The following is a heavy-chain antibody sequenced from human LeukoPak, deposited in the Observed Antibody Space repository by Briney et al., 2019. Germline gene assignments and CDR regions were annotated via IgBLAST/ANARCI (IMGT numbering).Heavy chain of an antibody. CDR3: ARAGMIVEPSAQNDY. D-gene: IGHD3-22*01. V-gene: IGHV1-2*02. CDR1: GYTFTGYY. CDR2: INPCSGGT. J-gene: IGHJ4*02. Sequence: ASVKVSCKASGYTFTGYYMHWVRQAPGQGLEWMAWINPCSGGTNYPQKFQGRVTMTRDTSISTVYMELSSLRSDDTAVYYCARAGMIVEPSAQNDYWGQGTLVTVSS.